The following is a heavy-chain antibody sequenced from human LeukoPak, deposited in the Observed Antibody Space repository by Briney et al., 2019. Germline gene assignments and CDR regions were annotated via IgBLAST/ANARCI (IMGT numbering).Heavy chain of an antibody. V-gene: IGHV1-18*01. CDR1: GYTFTSYG. D-gene: IGHD3-3*01. Sequence: ASVKVSCKASGYTFTSYGIGWVRQAPGQGLEWMGWISPYNGNTKYPQKFQGRVIMTTDTATTTVYMELRSLTSDDTAMYYCAGQGGYAWSWCDPWGQGTLVTVSS. J-gene: IGHJ5*02. CDR3: AGQGGYAWSWCDP. CDR2: ISPYNGNT.